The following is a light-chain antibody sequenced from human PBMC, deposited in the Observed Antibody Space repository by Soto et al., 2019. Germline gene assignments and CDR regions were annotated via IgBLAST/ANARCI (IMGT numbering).Light chain of an antibody. CDR1: LTVSTN. CDR2: YAS. J-gene: IGKJ3*01. V-gene: IGKV3-15*01. Sequence: DIVMTQSPATLSVSPGERVTLSCRASLTVSTNLAWYQQKPGQAPRLLIYYASTRATGTPARFSGSGSVKEFTLTISSLQPEDVATCYCQQYNNWPPGATFGPGTKVEIK. CDR3: QQYNNWPPGAT.